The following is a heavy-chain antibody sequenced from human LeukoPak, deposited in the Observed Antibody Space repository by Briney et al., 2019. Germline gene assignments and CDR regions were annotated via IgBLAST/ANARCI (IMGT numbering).Heavy chain of an antibody. CDR1: GFTFRNYA. Sequence: QPGGSLRLSCAASGFTFRNYAMSWVRQAPRQGPEWISYISSSGGTIFYADSVKGRFTISRDNAKNSLYLQMNSLRAEDTAVYFCASGPPGYYFNYWGQGTLVTVSS. V-gene: IGHV3-48*04. CDR3: ASGPPGYYFNY. CDR2: ISSSGGTI. J-gene: IGHJ4*02.